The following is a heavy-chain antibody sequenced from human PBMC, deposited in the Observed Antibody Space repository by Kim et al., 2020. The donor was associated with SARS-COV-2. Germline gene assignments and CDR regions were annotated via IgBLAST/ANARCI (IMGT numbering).Heavy chain of an antibody. V-gene: IGHV4-34*01. Sequence: SEILSLTCAVYGGSFSGYYWSWIRQPPGKGLEWIGEINHSGSTNYNPSLKSRVTISVDTSKNQFSLKLSSVTAADTAVYYCARDLLRYFDWLFLHYGMDVWGQGTTVTVSS. J-gene: IGHJ6*02. CDR1: GGSFSGYY. CDR2: INHSGST. D-gene: IGHD3-9*01. CDR3: ARDLLRYFDWLFLHYGMDV.